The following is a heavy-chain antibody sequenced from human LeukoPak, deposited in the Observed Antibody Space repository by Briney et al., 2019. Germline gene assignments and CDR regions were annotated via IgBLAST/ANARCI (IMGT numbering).Heavy chain of an antibody. V-gene: IGHV1-8*03. J-gene: IGHJ6*03. CDR1: GYTFTSYD. Sequence: ASVKVSCKASGYTFTSYDINWVRQATGQGLEWMGWMNPNSGNTGYAQKFQGRVTITRNTSLSTAYMELSSLRSEDTAVYYCARASSTIFGVGYYYYMDVWGKGTTVTVSS. CDR3: ARASSTIFGVGYYYYMDV. CDR2: MNPNSGNT. D-gene: IGHD3-3*01.